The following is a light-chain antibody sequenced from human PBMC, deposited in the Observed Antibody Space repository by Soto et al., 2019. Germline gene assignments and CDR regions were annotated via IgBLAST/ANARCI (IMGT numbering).Light chain of an antibody. J-gene: IGKJ1*01. V-gene: IGKV1-5*01. CDR1: QTIFSW. Sequence: IQMTQSPSTLSASVGDRVSITCRASQTIFSWLAWYQQKPGKAPKLLIYDASNLESGVPSRFSGGGSGTEFSLTISSLQPDDFATYYCQQYNYFWAFGQGTRVEIK. CDR2: DAS. CDR3: QQYNYFWA.